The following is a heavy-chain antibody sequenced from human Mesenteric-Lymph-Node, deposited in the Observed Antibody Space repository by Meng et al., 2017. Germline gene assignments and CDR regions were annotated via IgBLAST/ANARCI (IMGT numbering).Heavy chain of an antibody. J-gene: IGHJ4*02. Sequence: QLQLQVSCPVLVKSSQNIALTCADSGGSIKNGGNSSSWIRQAPGKVLEWIGYIYHSGSTFYNPSLKSRVTISIDRSKNHFSLKLSSVTAADTAVYYCARALGDPRQMDYWGQGTLVTVSS. CDR3: ARALGDPRQMDY. D-gene: IGHD3-16*01. CDR2: IYHSGST. V-gene: IGHV4-30-2*01. CDR1: GGSIKNGGNS.